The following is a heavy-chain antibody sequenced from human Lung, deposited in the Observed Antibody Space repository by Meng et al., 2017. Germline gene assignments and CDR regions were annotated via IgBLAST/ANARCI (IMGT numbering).Heavy chain of an antibody. J-gene: IGHJ4*02. CDR3: ARGPTTMAHDFDY. CDR2: INHSGST. Sequence: QGQLQKWGPGLLKPSETLSLTCVVSGGSFSDYYWSWIRQPPGKGLEWIGEINHSGSTNYNPSLESRATISVDTSQNNLSLKLSSVTAADSAVYYCARGPTTMAHDFDYWGQGTLVTVSS. CDR1: GGSFSDYY. V-gene: IGHV4-34*01. D-gene: IGHD4-11*01.